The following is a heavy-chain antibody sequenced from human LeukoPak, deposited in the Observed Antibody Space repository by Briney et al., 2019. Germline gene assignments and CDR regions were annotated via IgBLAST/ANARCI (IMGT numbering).Heavy chain of an antibody. CDR1: GFTLSSYE. Sequence: GGSLRLPCAASGFTLSSYEMNWVRQAPGKGLKWVLYISSSGSTIYYADSVKGRFTISRDSAKNSLYLQMNSLRVEDTAVYHCARISVSYYYGMDVWGQGTTVTVSS. J-gene: IGHJ6*02. CDR2: ISSSGSTI. V-gene: IGHV3-48*03. CDR3: ARISVSYYYGMDV.